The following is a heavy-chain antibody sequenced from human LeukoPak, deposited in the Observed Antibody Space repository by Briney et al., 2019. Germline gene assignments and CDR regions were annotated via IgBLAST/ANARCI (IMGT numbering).Heavy chain of an antibody. Sequence: GGSLRLSCAASGFTFSSYSMNWVRQAPGKGLEWVSCISSSSIYIYYADSVKGRFTISRDNAKNSLYLQMNSLRAEDTAVYYCARDFDGSYYGGYDYWGQGTLVTVSS. CDR1: GFTFSSYS. CDR3: ARDFDGSYYGGYDY. D-gene: IGHD1-26*01. CDR2: ISSSSIYI. V-gene: IGHV3-21*01. J-gene: IGHJ4*02.